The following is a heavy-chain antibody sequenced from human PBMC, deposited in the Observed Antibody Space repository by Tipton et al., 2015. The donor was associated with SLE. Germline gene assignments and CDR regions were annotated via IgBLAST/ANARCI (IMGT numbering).Heavy chain of an antibody. J-gene: IGHJ1*01. CDR2: INHSGST. CDR3: ARRQQQLNFQH. Sequence: LRLSCAVYGGSFSGYYWSWIRQPPGKGLEWIGEINHSGSTNYNPSLKSRVTISVDTSNNQFSLNLTSVTAADTAVYYCARRQQQLNFQHWGQGTLVTVSS. CDR1: GGSFSGYY. V-gene: IGHV4-34*01. D-gene: IGHD6-13*01.